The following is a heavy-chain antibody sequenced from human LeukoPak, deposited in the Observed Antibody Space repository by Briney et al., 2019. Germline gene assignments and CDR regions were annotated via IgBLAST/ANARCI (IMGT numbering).Heavy chain of an antibody. V-gene: IGHV1-24*01. CDR1: GYTLTELS. CDR3: AASHSDAGATIFDY. J-gene: IGHJ4*02. D-gene: IGHD1-26*01. Sequence: ASVKVSCKVSGYTLTELSMHWVRQAPGKGLEWMEGFDPEDGETIYAQMFQGRVTMTEDTSTDTAYMELSSLRSEDTAVYYCAASHSDAGATIFDYWGQGTLVTVSS. CDR2: FDPEDGET.